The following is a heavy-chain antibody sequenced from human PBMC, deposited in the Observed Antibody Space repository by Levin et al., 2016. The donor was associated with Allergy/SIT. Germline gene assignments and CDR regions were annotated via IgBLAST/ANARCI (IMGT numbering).Heavy chain of an antibody. Sequence: GESLKISCAASGFSFGSFEMNWVRQTPGKGLEWLSYISSSGHNIYYADSVKGRFTISRDNAKNSLYLQMNGLRAEDMALYYCARDALTGDYFDYWGQGTLVTVSS. D-gene: IGHD7-27*01. V-gene: IGHV3-48*03. CDR2: ISSSGHNI. CDR1: GFSFGSFE. CDR3: ARDALTGDYFDY. J-gene: IGHJ4*02.